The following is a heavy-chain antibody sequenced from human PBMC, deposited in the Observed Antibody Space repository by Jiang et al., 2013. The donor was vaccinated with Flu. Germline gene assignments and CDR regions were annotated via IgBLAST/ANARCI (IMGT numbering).Heavy chain of an antibody. D-gene: IGHD6-13*01. V-gene: IGHV3-30*02. CDR3: ATDTQHRVLQQ. Sequence: VQLLESGGGVVQSGGSLRLSCAASGFTFSSYGMHWVRQAPGKGLEWVALILYDGSYKYYADSVKGRFTISRDNSKNTLYLQMSSLRAEDTAVYYCATDTQHRVLQQWGQGT. CDR1: GFTFSSYG. J-gene: IGHJ1*01. CDR2: ILYDGSYK.